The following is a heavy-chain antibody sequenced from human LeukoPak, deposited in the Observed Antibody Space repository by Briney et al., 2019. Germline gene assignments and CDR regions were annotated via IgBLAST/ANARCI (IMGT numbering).Heavy chain of an antibody. V-gene: IGHV3-21*01. J-gene: IGHJ4*02. CDR2: ISTSSTYI. CDR3: ARAYYYGSSGYYNFDY. D-gene: IGHD3-22*01. Sequence: GGSLRLSCAASGFTFSSYSMNWVRQAPGKGLEWVSSISTSSTYIYYADSVKGRFTISRDNAKNSLYLQMNSLRAEDTAVYYCARAYYYGSSGYYNFDYWGQGTLVTVSS. CDR1: GFTFSSYS.